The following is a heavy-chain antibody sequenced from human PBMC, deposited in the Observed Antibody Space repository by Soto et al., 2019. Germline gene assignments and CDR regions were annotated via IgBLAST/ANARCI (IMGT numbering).Heavy chain of an antibody. J-gene: IGHJ6*02. V-gene: IGHV3-74*01. CDR1: GFTFSSYW. CDR3: ARVQHNNWNYFVYYYYYGMDV. CDR2: INSDGSST. D-gene: IGHD1-7*01. Sequence: EVQLVESGGGLVQPGGSLRLSCAASGFTFSSYWMHWVRQAPGKGLVWVSRINSDGSSTSYADSVKGRFTISRDNAKNTLYLQVNSLRAEDTAVYYCARVQHNNWNYFVYYYYYGMDVWGQGTTVTVSS.